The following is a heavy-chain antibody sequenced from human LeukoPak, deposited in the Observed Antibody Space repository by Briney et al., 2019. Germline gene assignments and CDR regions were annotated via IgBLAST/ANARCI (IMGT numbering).Heavy chain of an antibody. J-gene: IGHJ4*02. CDR2: IYYSGST. Sequence: SETLSLTCTVSGGSISSSSYYWGWIRQPPGKGLEWIGSIYYSGSTYYNPSLKSRVTISVDTSKNQFSLKLSSVTAADTAVYYCARDQGELGIDYWGQGTLDTVSS. CDR1: GGSISSSSYY. CDR3: ARDQGELGIDY. D-gene: IGHD7-27*01. V-gene: IGHV4-39*07.